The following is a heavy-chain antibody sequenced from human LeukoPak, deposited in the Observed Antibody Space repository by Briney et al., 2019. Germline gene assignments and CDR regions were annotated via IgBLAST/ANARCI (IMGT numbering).Heavy chain of an antibody. D-gene: IGHD3-22*01. V-gene: IGHV3-64*01. CDR1: GFTFSSYA. CDR2: ISSNGGST. CDR3: ARAASSGYYSLSPRDAFDI. J-gene: IGHJ3*02. Sequence: GGSLRLSCAASGFTFSSYAMHWVRQAPGKGLEYVSAISSNGGSTYYANSVKGRFTISRDNSKNTLYLQMGSLRAEDMAVYYCARAASSGYYSLSPRDAFDIWGQGTMATVSS.